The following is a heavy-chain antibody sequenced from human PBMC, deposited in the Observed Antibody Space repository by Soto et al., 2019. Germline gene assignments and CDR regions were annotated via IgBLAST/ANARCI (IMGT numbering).Heavy chain of an antibody. V-gene: IGHV1-58*01. D-gene: IGHD1-26*01. CDR2: IVVGSGNT. Sequence: SVKVSCKASGFTFTSSAVQWVRQARGQRLEWIGWIVVGSGNTNYAQKFQERVTITRDMSTSTAYMELSSLRSEDTAVYYCATDLYSGSYYDYWGQGTLVTVSS. CDR3: ATDLYSGSYYDY. J-gene: IGHJ4*02. CDR1: GFTFTSSA.